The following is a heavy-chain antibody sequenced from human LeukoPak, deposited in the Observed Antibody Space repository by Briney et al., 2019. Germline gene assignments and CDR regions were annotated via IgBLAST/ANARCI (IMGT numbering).Heavy chain of an antibody. CDR3: ARVLLAAAGHETGY. CDR1: GFTFSSYS. Sequence: GGSLRLSCAASGFTFSSYSMNWVRQAQGKGLEWVSSISSSSNYIYYADSVKGRFTISRDNAKNSLYLQMNSLRAEDTGVYYCARVLLAAAGHETGYWGQGTLVTVSS. J-gene: IGHJ4*02. D-gene: IGHD6-13*01. V-gene: IGHV3-21*01. CDR2: ISSSSNYI.